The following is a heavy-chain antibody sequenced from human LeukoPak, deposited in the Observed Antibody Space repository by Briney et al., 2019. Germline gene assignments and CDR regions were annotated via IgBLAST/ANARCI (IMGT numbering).Heavy chain of an antibody. J-gene: IGHJ4*02. CDR1: GYTFTGYY. CDR3: ARGRPKSGGVNFDY. Sequence: GASVKGSCKASGYTFTGYYMHWVRQAPGQGLEWMGWINPNSGGTNYAQKLQGRVPMTRATSISTACMGLRRLRSDDTAVYYCARGRPKSGGVNFDYWGQGTLVTVSS. CDR2: INPNSGGT. V-gene: IGHV1-2*02. D-gene: IGHD3-16*01.